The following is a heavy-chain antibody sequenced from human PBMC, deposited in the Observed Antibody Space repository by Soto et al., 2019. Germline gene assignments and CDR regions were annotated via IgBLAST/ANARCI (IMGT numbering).Heavy chain of an antibody. Sequence: GGSLRLSCAASGFTFSSYAMHWVRQAPGKGLEYVSAISSNGGSTYYANSVKGRFTISRDNSKNTLYLQMGSLRAEDMAVYYCARVGYSGSYDAFDIWGQGTMVTVSS. CDR3: ARVGYSGSYDAFDI. V-gene: IGHV3-64*01. D-gene: IGHD1-26*01. CDR1: GFTFSSYA. J-gene: IGHJ3*02. CDR2: ISSNGGST.